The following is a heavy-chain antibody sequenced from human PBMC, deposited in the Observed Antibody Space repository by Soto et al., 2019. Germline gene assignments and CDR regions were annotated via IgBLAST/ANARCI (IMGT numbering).Heavy chain of an antibody. CDR1: GGTFTTYA. J-gene: IGHJ6*02. CDR2: IIPMYNKP. CDR3: ARGYSGGYYYAMDV. V-gene: IGHV1-69*01. D-gene: IGHD4-4*01. Sequence: QVQLVQSGAEVKKPGSSVRVSCQASGGTFTTYAFNWVRQAPGQGLEWMGGIIPMYNKPNYAPNFLGRVTISADPSTSTAYMELTTLRSEDTAVYFWARGYSGGYYYAMDVWCQGTTVTVSS.